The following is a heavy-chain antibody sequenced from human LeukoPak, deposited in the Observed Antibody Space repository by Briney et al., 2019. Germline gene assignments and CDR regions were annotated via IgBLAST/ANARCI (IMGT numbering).Heavy chain of an antibody. J-gene: IGHJ4*02. CDR2: ISGDGTRT. CDR1: GFSFSSYA. D-gene: IGHD3-3*01. V-gene: IGHV3-23*01. Sequence: GGSLRLSCAASGFSFSSYALTWARQAPVKGLEWVSAISGDGTRTYYADSVKGRFTISRDNAKNSLYLQMNSLRAEDTAVYYCARGDYDFWSGYYTDLSYFDYWGQGTLVTVSS. CDR3: ARGDYDFWSGYYTDLSYFDY.